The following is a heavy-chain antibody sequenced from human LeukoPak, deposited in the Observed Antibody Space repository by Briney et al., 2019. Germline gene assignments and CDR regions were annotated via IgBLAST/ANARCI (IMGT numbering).Heavy chain of an antibody. CDR3: ARDSPRNYYDSSGFDY. Sequence: PSETLSLTCTVSGGSISSSSYYWGWIRQPPGKGLEWIGSIYYSGSTYCNPSLKSRVTISVDTSKNQFSLKLSSVTAADTAVYYCARDSPRNYYDSSGFDYWGQGTLVTVSS. D-gene: IGHD3-22*01. J-gene: IGHJ4*02. CDR1: GGSISSSSYY. V-gene: IGHV4-39*01. CDR2: IYYSGST.